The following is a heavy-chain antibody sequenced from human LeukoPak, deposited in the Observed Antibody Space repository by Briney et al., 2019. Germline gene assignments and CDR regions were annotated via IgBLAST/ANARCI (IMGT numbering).Heavy chain of an antibody. J-gene: IGHJ5*02. CDR1: GGSISSGGFS. CDR2: MYHGGST. CDR3: ASTNDFGDYVGA. Sequence: SETLSLTCTVSGGSISSGGFSWGWIRQPPGKGLEWIGYMYHGGSTYYNPSLESRVSISVDRSKNQFSLKLSPVTAADTAVCYCASTNDFGDYVGAWGQGTLVTVSS. V-gene: IGHV4-30-2*01. D-gene: IGHD4-17*01.